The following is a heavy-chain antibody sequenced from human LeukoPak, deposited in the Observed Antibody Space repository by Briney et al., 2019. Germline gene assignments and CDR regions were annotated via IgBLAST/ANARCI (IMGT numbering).Heavy chain of an antibody. D-gene: IGHD5-24*01. Sequence: GGSLRLSCAASGFTFSDYYMSWIRQAPGKGLEWVSYISSSGSTIYYADSVKGRFTISRDNSKNTLYLQMNSQRADDTAVYYCAKSGYNRFDYWGQGTLVTVSS. CDR3: AKSGYNRFDY. J-gene: IGHJ4*02. CDR2: ISSSGSTI. V-gene: IGHV3-11*01. CDR1: GFTFSDYY.